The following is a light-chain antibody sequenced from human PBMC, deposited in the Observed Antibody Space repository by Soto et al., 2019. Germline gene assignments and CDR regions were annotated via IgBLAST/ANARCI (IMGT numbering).Light chain of an antibody. V-gene: IGKV3-11*01. J-gene: IGKJ1*01. Sequence: EIVLTQSPATLSLSPGERATLSCRASQSINNYLAWYQQKPGQAPRLLIYDASNRATGIPPRFSGSGSGTDFTLTISCLEPEDFAVYYCQHRSNWPRTFGQGTKVEIK. CDR2: DAS. CDR1: QSINNY. CDR3: QHRSNWPRT.